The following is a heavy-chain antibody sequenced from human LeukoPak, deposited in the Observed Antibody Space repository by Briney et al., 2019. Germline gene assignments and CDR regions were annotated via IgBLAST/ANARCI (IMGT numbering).Heavy chain of an antibody. CDR3: ARRGGSRANRNWFDP. Sequence: SETLSLTCAVYGGSFSGYYWSWIRQPPGKGLEWIGEINHSGTTKYNPSLKSRVTISVDTSKNQFSLKLSSVTAADTAVYYCARRGGSRANRNWFDPWGQGTLVTVSS. CDR1: GGSFSGYY. D-gene: IGHD3-16*01. V-gene: IGHV4-34*01. CDR2: INHSGTT. J-gene: IGHJ5*02.